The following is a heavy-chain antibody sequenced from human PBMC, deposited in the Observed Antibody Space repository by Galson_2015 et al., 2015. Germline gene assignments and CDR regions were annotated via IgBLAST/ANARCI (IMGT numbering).Heavy chain of an antibody. J-gene: IGHJ3*02. V-gene: IGHV3-7*01. CDR2: IKQDGSEK. CDR3: ARKGYGSSWYEGAFDI. D-gene: IGHD6-13*01. Sequence: SLRLSCAASGFTFSSYWMSWVRQAPGKGLEWVANIKQDGSEKYYVDSVKGRFTISRDNAKNSLYLQMNSLRAEDTAVYYCARKGYGSSWYEGAFDIWGQGTMVTVSS. CDR1: GFTFSSYW.